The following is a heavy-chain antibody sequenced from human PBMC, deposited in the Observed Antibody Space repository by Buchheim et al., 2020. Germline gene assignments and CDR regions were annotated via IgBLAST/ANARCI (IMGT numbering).Heavy chain of an antibody. V-gene: IGHV3-23*01. CDR2: ISGSGGST. D-gene: IGHD3-22*01. J-gene: IGHJ4*02. CDR1: GFTFSSYA. CDR3: ARLYDSSGYGVYYFDY. Sequence: EVQLLESGGGLVQPGGSLRLSCAASGFTFSSYAMSWVRQAPGKGLEWVSAISGSGGSTYYADSVKGRFTISRANSKNKLYLQMNSLRAEDTAVYYCARLYDSSGYGVYYFDYWGQGTL.